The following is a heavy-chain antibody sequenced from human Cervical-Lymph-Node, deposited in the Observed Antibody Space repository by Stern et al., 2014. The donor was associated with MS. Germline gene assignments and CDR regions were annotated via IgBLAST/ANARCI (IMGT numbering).Heavy chain of an antibody. D-gene: IGHD3-16*01. Sequence: EVQLVESGGGLVKPGGSLRVSCAASGFCFSFYAMNWVRQAPGKGLGLVSSMRHNGDYIAYGDSVRARFTISRDNARNSLYLQMNSLRAADTAVYYCARYEDAYDAFDIWGQGTLVTVSS. V-gene: IGHV3-21*02. CDR2: MRHNGDYI. CDR3: ARYEDAYDAFDI. CDR1: GFCFSFYA. J-gene: IGHJ3*02.